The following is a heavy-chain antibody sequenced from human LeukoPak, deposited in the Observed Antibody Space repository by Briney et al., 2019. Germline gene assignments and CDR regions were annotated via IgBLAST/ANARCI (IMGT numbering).Heavy chain of an antibody. D-gene: IGHD1-26*01. CDR1: GYTFTGYY. V-gene: IGHV1-2*02. CDR3: RVGLQYSFDY. J-gene: IGHJ4*02. Sequence: ASVKVSCKASGYTFTGYYMHWVRQAPGQGLEWMGWINPNSGGTNYAQKFQGRVTMARDTSIGTAYMELTRLRSDDTAVYYWRVGLQYSFDYWGQGTLVTVSS. CDR2: INPNSGGT.